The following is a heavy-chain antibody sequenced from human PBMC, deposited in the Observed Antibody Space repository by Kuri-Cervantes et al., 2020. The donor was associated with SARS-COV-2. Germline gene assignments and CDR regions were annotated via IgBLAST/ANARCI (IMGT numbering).Heavy chain of an antibody. CDR2: ISSSGSTI. CDR3: ARDLRMGNSLDY. J-gene: IGHJ4*02. CDR1: GFTFDDYG. Sequence: GGSLRLSCAASGFTFDDYGMSWIRQPPGKGLEWVSYISSSGSTIYYADSVKGRFTISRDNSKDSLYLQMNSLRAEDTAVYYCARDLRMGNSLDYWGQGTLVTVSS. V-gene: IGHV3-11*04. D-gene: IGHD1/OR15-1a*01.